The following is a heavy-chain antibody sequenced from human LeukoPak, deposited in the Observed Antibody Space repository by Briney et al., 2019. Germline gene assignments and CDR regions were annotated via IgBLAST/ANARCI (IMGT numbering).Heavy chain of an antibody. CDR2: IDWDDDK. CDR1: GFSLSTSGMR. CDR3: ARTPYCGGDCYVDY. Sequence: SGPALVKPTQTLTPTCTFSGFSLSTSGMRVSWIRQPPGKALEWLARIDWDDDKFYSTSLKTRLTISKDTSKNQVVPTMTNMDPVDTATYYCARTPYCGGDCYVDYWGQGTLVTVSS. J-gene: IGHJ4*02. D-gene: IGHD2-21*02. V-gene: IGHV2-70*04.